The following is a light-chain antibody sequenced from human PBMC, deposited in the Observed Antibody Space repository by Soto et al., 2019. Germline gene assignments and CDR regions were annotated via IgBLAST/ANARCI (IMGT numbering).Light chain of an antibody. CDR1: SSDVGAYNY. CDR2: DVS. J-gene: IGLJ3*02. V-gene: IGLV2-14*03. Sequence: QSVLTQPASVSGSPGQSITISCTGTSSDVGAYNYVSWYQQHPGKAPKLMIYDVSNRPSGVSNSFSGSKSGNTASLTISGLQAEDEADYYCSSYRSTSTPVEFGGGTKLTVL. CDR3: SSYRSTSTPVE.